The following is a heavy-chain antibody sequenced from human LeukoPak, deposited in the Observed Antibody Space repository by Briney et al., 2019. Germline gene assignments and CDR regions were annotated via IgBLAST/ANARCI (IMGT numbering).Heavy chain of an antibody. CDR1: GFTFSSYG. J-gene: IGHJ6*02. CDR3: ARDDITMIVVLPPSRGMDV. CDR2: IWYDGSNK. Sequence: QPGGSLRLSCAASGFTFSSYGMHWVRQAPGKGLEWVAVIWYDGSNKYYADSVKGRFTISRDSSKNTLYLQTNSLRAEDTAVYYCARDDITMIVVLPPSRGMDVWGQGTTVTVSS. D-gene: IGHD3-22*01. V-gene: IGHV3-33*01.